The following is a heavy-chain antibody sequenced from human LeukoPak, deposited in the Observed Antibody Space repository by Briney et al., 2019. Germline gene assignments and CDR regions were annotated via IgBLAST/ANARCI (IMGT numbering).Heavy chain of an antibody. V-gene: IGHV1-69*05. D-gene: IGHD2-2*03. CDR3: ARGAPGYCSSTSCYYYYYYMDV. J-gene: IGHJ6*03. Sequence: SVKVSCKASGGTFSSYAISWVRQAPGQGLEWMGGIISIFGTANYAQKFQGRVTITTDESTSTAYMELSSLRSEDTAVYYCARGAPGYCSSTSCYYYYYYMDVWGKGTTVTVSS. CDR2: IISIFGTA. CDR1: GGTFSSYA.